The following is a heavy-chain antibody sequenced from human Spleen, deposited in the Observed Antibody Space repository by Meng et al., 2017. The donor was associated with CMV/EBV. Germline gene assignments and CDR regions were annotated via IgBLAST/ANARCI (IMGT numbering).Heavy chain of an antibody. V-gene: IGHV3-21*01. Sequence: LRLSCAASGFTFSVYNTNWVRQAPGKGLEWVSSISSSSTYIYYADSVKGRFTISRDNAKSSLYLQMNSLRAEDTAVYYCASTTDPRNYWGQGTLVTVSS. J-gene: IGHJ4*02. CDR1: GFTFSVYN. CDR2: ISSSSTYI. D-gene: IGHD1-14*01. CDR3: ASTTDPRNY.